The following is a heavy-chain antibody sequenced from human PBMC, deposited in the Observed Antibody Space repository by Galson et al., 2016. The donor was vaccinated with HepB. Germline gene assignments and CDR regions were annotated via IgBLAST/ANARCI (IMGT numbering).Heavy chain of an antibody. Sequence: SLRLSCAASGFTFSRYDIHWVRQVTGKGLQWVSAIGGAGDTYYSGSVKGRFTISRDTSKNTLYLQMNSLRSEDTAVYYCARERPHMVHGGLDYWGPGILVTVSS. D-gene: IGHD3-10*01. CDR3: ARERPHMVHGGLDY. CDR1: GFTFSRYD. J-gene: IGHJ4*02. V-gene: IGHV3-13*04. CDR2: IGGAGDT.